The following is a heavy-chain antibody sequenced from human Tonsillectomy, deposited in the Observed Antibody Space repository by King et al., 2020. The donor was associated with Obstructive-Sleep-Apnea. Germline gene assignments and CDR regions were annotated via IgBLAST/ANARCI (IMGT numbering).Heavy chain of an antibody. CDR3: ARDQGGYGNEDY. CDR1: GGSISSGDYY. V-gene: IGHV4-30-4*01. J-gene: IGHJ4*02. Sequence: QLQESGPGLVKPSQTLSLTCTVSGGSISSGDYYWSWIRQPPGKGLEWIGYIYYSGSTYYNPSLKSRLTISVDTSKNQFSLKLSSVTAADTAVYYCARDQGGYGNEDYWGQGTLVTVSS. CDR2: IYYSGST. D-gene: IGHD1-1*01.